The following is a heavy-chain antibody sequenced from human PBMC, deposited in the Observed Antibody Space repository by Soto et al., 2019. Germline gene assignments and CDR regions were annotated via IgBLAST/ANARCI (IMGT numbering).Heavy chain of an antibody. CDR3: ARDGLLVPAVIGGWFDP. CDR2: IIPIFGTA. D-gene: IGHD2-2*01. CDR1: GGTFSSYA. Sequence: QVQLVQSGAEVKKPGSSVKVSCKASGGTFSSYAISWVRQAPGQGLEWMGGIIPIFGTANYAQKFQGRVTLTANKSTSTAYMELSRLRFEATAVYYCARDGLLVPAVIGGWFDPWGQGTLVTVSS. V-gene: IGHV1-69*14. J-gene: IGHJ5*02.